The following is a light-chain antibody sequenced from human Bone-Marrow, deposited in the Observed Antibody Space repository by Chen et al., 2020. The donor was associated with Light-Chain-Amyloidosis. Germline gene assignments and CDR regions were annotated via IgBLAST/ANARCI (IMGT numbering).Light chain of an antibody. CDR2: DDS. CDR1: NIGSTS. V-gene: IGLV3-21*02. J-gene: IGLJ3*02. CDR3: QVWDRSSDRPV. Sequence: SYVLTQPSSVSVAPGQTATIACGGNNIGSTSVHWYQQTPGQAPLLVVYDDSDRPSGIPERWSGSNVGNTDTLTISRVEAGDEADYYCQVWDRSSDRPVFGGGTKLTVL.